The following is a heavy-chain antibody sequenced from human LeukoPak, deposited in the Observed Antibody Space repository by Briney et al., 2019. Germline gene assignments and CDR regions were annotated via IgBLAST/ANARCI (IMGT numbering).Heavy chain of an antibody. Sequence: PGGCLRLSCAASGFTFSSYGMHWVRQAPGKGLEWVAVIWYDVSNKYYADSVKGRFTISRDNSKNTLYLQMNSLRAEDTAVYYCARSRALNPVTILFSYWGQGTLVTVSP. CDR1: GFTFSSYG. D-gene: IGHD4-17*01. V-gene: IGHV3-33*01. CDR2: IWYDVSNK. J-gene: IGHJ4*02. CDR3: ARSRALNPVTILFSY.